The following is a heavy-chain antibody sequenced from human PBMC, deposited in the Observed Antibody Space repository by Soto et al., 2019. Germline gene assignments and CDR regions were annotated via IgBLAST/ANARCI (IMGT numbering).Heavy chain of an antibody. J-gene: IGHJ3*01. Sequence: EVQLLESGGGLVQPGGSRRLSCAASGFTFSTYTMNWVRQAPGKGLEWVSGISGGDPGTYNADSVKSRFIISRDNSKSTLYLQMNTVRAEDTAVYYCAKDVAAIGTDALDVWGQGTVVTVSS. CDR3: AKDVAAIGTDALDV. CDR1: GFTFSTYT. CDR2: ISGGDPGT. D-gene: IGHD6-19*01. V-gene: IGHV3-23*01.